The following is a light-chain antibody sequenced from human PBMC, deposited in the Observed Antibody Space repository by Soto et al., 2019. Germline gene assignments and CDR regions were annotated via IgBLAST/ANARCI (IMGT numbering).Light chain of an antibody. J-gene: IGKJ4*01. V-gene: IGKV3-15*01. CDR2: GVA. CDR3: QQYKTWLT. Sequence: EVVLTQSPATLSVSPGERVTLSCRASQSVDYNLAWYNQKPPQAPRLLIYGVATRATGIPARFSGSASGTEFTLTISGLQSEDFAIYYCQQYKTWLTFGGGTKVEIK. CDR1: QSVDYN.